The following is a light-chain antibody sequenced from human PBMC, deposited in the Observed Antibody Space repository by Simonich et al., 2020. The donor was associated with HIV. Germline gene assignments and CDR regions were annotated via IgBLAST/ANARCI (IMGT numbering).Light chain of an antibody. V-gene: IGLV2-23*01. CDR3: CSSAGSRV. CDR1: SSDVGSYNL. CDR2: EDN. Sequence: QSALTQPASVSGSPGQSITISCTGTSSDVGSYNLVSWYQQHPGKAPKLMIYEDNHGPPGVSNRFSGSKSGNTASLTIAGLQAEDEADYYCCSSAGSRVFGGGTKLTVL. J-gene: IGLJ3*02.